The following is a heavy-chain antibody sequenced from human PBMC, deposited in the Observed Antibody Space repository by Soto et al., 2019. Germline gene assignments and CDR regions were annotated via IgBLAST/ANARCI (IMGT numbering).Heavy chain of an antibody. CDR3: AKDTAVAGTNY. D-gene: IGHD6-19*01. Sequence: GGSLRLSCAASGFTFSSYAMSWVRQAPRKGLEWVSAISGSGGSTYYADSVKGRFTISRDNSKNTLYLQMNSLRAEDTAVYYCAKDTAVAGTNYWGQGTLVTVSS. J-gene: IGHJ4*02. CDR2: ISGSGGST. V-gene: IGHV3-23*01. CDR1: GFTFSSYA.